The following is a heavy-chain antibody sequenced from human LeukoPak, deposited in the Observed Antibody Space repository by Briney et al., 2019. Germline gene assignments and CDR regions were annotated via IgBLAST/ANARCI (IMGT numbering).Heavy chain of an antibody. J-gene: IGHJ5*02. V-gene: IGHV4-59*08. CDR3: ARHGFRGDGYNWAANWFDP. D-gene: IGHD5-24*01. CDR2: IYYSGST. Sequence: PSETLSLTCTVSGGSLSSYYWSWIRQPPGKGLEWIGYIYYSGSTNYNPSLKSRVTISVDTSKNQFSLKLSSVTAADTAVYYCARHGFRGDGYNWAANWFDPWGQGTLVTVSS. CDR1: GGSLSSYY.